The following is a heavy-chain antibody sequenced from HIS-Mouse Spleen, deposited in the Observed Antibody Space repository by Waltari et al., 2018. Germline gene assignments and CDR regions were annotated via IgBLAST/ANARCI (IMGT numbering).Heavy chain of an antibody. J-gene: IGHJ3*02. CDR2: INPNSGST. V-gene: IGHV1-2*02. CDR1: GYTFTGYY. D-gene: IGHD1-26*01. CDR3: ARESSGTGTAFDI. Sequence: QVQLVQSGAEVKKPGASVKVSCKASGYTFTGYYMHWVRQAPGQGLEWMGWINPNSGSTNYAQKFQGRVTMTRDKSISTAYMELSRLRSDDTAVYYCARESSGTGTAFDIWGQGTMVTVSS.